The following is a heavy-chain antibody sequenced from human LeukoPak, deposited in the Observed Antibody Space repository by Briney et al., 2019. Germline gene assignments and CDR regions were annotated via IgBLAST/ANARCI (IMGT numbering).Heavy chain of an antibody. CDR3: ARGPGIDVAGVFDY. Sequence: ASVKVSCKASGYTFTSYDINWVRQAPGQRLEWMGWISGYTGRTKYLQKMRGRVTMTTDTSTNTAYMELGSLTSDDTAVYYCARGPGIDVAGVFDYWGQGSLVTVSS. CDR2: ISGYTGRT. CDR1: GYTFTSYD. J-gene: IGHJ4*02. V-gene: IGHV1-18*01. D-gene: IGHD6-19*01.